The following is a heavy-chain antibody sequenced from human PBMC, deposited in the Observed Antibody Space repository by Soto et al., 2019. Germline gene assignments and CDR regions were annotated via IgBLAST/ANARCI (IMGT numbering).Heavy chain of an antibody. Sequence: GSLRLSCAASGFSFSRSSMNWVRQAPGEGLEWVSYITSSGSTIYYADSVKGRFTISRDNAKNSLYLQMNSLRAEDTAVYYRARDWWGTSWYYFDYWGQGTLVTVSS. V-gene: IGHV3-48*01. J-gene: IGHJ4*02. CDR3: ARDWWGTSWYYFDY. CDR1: GFSFSRSS. D-gene: IGHD6-13*01. CDR2: ITSSGSTI.